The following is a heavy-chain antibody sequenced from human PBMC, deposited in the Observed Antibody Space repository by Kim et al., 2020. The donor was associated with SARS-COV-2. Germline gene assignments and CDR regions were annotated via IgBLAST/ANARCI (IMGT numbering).Heavy chain of an antibody. J-gene: IGHJ4*02. D-gene: IGHD3-10*01. Sequence: SETLSLTCAVYGGSFSGYYWSWIRQPPGKGLEWIGEINHSGSTNYNPSLKSRVTISVDTSKNQFSLKLSSVTAADTAVYYCARRTDLDYGSGSRRTKAKYYFDYWGQGTLVTVSS. V-gene: IGHV4-34*01. CDR2: INHSGST. CDR3: ARRTDLDYGSGSRRTKAKYYFDY. CDR1: GGSFSGYY.